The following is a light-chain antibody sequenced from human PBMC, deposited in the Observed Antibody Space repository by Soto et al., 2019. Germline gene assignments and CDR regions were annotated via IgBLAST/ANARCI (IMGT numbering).Light chain of an antibody. CDR2: DAS. Sequence: EVVLTHSPATLSVSPGESATLSCRASQSVSSNIAWYRQKPGQAPRLLIYDASTRATGIPARFNGSGSGTEFTLTISSLQSEDFAVYYCQQYNNWPRTFGQGTKVEIK. CDR1: QSVSSN. V-gene: IGKV3-15*01. J-gene: IGKJ1*01. CDR3: QQYNNWPRT.